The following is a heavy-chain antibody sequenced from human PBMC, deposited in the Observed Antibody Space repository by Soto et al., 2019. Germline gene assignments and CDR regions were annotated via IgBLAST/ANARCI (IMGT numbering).Heavy chain of an antibody. CDR2: INHSGST. D-gene: IGHD1-1*01. Sequence: PSETLSLTCIVSGESISSSSYYWSWIRQPPGKGLEWIGEINHSGSTNYNPSLKSRVTISVDTSKNQFSLKLSSVTAADTAVYYCARGSAGTAPLSFDYWGQGTLVTVSS. J-gene: IGHJ4*02. V-gene: IGHV4-39*07. CDR3: ARGSAGTAPLSFDY. CDR1: GESISSSSYY.